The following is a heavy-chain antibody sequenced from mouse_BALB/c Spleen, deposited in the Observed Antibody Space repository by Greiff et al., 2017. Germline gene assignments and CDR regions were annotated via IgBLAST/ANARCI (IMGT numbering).Heavy chain of an antibody. CDR1: GYTFTNYW. CDR2: IYPGGGYT. CDR3: ARNDRVSDWYFDV. J-gene: IGHJ1*01. V-gene: IGHV1-63*02. Sequence: QVQLKQSGPELVTPGASVKISCKASGYTFTNYWLGWVKQRPGHGLEWIGDIYPGGGYTNYNEKFKGKATLTADTSSSTAYMQLSSLTSEDSAVYFCARNDRVSDWYFDVWGAGTTVTVSS. D-gene: IGHD2-14*01.